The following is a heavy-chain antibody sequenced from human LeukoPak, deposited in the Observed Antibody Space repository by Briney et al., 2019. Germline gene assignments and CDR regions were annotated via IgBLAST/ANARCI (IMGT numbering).Heavy chain of an antibody. D-gene: IGHD3-3*02. CDR2: IYHSGST. Sequence: PSETLSLTCAVSGGSISSGGYSWSWIRQPPGKGLEWIGYIYHSGSTYYNPSLKSRVTISVDRSKNQFSLKLSSVTAADTAVYYCARAGTIFAGLPDAFDIWGQRTMVTVSS. CDR1: GGSISSGGYS. J-gene: IGHJ3*02. V-gene: IGHV4-30-2*01. CDR3: ARAGTIFAGLPDAFDI.